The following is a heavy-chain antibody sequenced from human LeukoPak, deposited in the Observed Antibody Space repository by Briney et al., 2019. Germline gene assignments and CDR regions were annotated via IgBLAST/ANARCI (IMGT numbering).Heavy chain of an antibody. Sequence: GGSLRLSCAASGFTLSSYEMNWVREAPGKGRECVSYISSSGSTIYYADSVKGRFTISRDNAKNSLYLQMNSLRAEDTAVYYCARGSVAGNYYYYGMDVWGQGTTVTVSS. V-gene: IGHV3-48*03. CDR1: GFTLSSYE. CDR3: ARGSVAGNYYYYGMDV. CDR2: ISSSGSTI. J-gene: IGHJ6*02. D-gene: IGHD6-19*01.